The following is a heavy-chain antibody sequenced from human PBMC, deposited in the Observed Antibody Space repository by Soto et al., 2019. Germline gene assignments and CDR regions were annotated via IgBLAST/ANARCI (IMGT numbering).Heavy chain of an antibody. Sequence: EVQLVESGGGLVQPGGSLRLSCAASGFTFSSYAMSWVRLAPGKGLEWVSAISGSGDSTYYADSVKGRFTISRDNSKNTLYLQINSLRAEDTAVYDCAQYWYSSGWHFDSWGQGTLVTVSS. J-gene: IGHJ4*02. CDR1: GFTFSSYA. CDR2: ISGSGDST. CDR3: AQYWYSSGWHFDS. V-gene: IGHV3-23*04. D-gene: IGHD6-19*01.